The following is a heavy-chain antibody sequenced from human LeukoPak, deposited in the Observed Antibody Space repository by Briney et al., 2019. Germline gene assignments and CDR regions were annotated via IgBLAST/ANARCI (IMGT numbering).Heavy chain of an antibody. CDR1: GGSFSGYY. CDR2: INHSGST. D-gene: IGHD2-21*02. V-gene: IGHV4-34*01. CDR3: ARVAYCGGDCYFEGFDY. Sequence: KPSETLSLTCAVYGGSFSGYYWSWIHQPPGKGLEWIGEINHSGSTNYNPSLKSRVTISVDTSKNQFSLKLSSVTAADTAVYYCARVAYCGGDCYFEGFDYWGQGTLVTVSS. J-gene: IGHJ4*02.